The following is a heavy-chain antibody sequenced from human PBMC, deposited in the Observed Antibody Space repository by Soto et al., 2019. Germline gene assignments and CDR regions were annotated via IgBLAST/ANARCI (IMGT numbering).Heavy chain of an antibody. D-gene: IGHD3-3*02. J-gene: IGHJ5*02. CDR3: AHTRPCTFYPSCRSPAVS. CDR1: GFSLSTSGVG. Sequence: SGPTLVNPTQTLTLTCTFSGFSLSTSGVGVGWIRQPPGKALEWLALIYWNDDKRYSPSLKSRLTITKDTTKNQVGVTMTNMEPVDTATYSSAHTRPCTFYPSCRSPAVSWGQGTLVTVSS. V-gene: IGHV2-5*01. CDR2: IYWNDDK.